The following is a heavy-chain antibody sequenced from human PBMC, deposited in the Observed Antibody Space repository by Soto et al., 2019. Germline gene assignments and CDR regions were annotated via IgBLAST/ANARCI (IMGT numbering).Heavy chain of an antibody. V-gene: IGHV3-7*01. Sequence: EVQLVESGGGLVQPGGSLRLSCAASGFTFSSYWMSWVRQAPGKGLEWVANIKQDGSEKYYVDSVKGRFTISRDNAKNSLYLQMNSLRAEDTAVYYCARDNIAVAVPYFDYWGQGTLVTVSS. CDR1: GFTFSSYW. J-gene: IGHJ4*02. CDR3: ARDNIAVAVPYFDY. CDR2: IKQDGSEK. D-gene: IGHD6-19*01.